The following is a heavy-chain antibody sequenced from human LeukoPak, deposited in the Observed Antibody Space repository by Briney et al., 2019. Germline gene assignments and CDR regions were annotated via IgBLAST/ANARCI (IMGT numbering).Heavy chain of an antibody. Sequence: SETLSLTCTASGGSINSHYWSWIRQPPGKGLEWIGYIHYSGSTNYNPSLKSRVTISVDTSKNHFSLKLSSVTAADTAVYYCARDLVSEPYYYYYMDVWGKGTTVTVSS. V-gene: IGHV4-59*11. J-gene: IGHJ6*03. D-gene: IGHD5/OR15-5a*01. CDR3: ARDLVSEPYYYYYMDV. CDR1: GGSINSHY. CDR2: IHYSGST.